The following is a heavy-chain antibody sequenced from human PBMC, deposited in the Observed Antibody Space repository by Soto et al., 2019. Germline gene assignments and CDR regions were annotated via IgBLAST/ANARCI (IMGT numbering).Heavy chain of an antibody. D-gene: IGHD3-3*01. CDR2: INGGTGQT. V-gene: IGHV1-3*01. Sequence: QVQFVQSGAEVKKPGASLKVSCKTSGYSFAGSAIHWVRQAPGQSLEWMGWINGGTGQTKYSQKFQGRVHITRDISATTVVIDLTSLRSEDTAIYFCASDFWSGYYSYWGQGTLVNVSS. J-gene: IGHJ4*02. CDR1: GYSFAGSA. CDR3: ASDFWSGYYSY.